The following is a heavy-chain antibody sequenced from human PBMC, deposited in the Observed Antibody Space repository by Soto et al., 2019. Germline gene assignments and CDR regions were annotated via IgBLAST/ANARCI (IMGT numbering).Heavy chain of an antibody. V-gene: IGHV1-46*01. Sequence: ASVKVSCKASGYTFTSYYMHWVRQAPGQGLEWMGIINPSGGSTSYAQKFQGRVTMTRDTSTSTVYMELSSLRSEDTAVYYCARDTAAHFAHHAFDIWGQGTMVTVSS. CDR2: INPSGGST. D-gene: IGHD6-13*01. CDR1: GYTFTSYY. CDR3: ARDTAAHFAHHAFDI. J-gene: IGHJ3*02.